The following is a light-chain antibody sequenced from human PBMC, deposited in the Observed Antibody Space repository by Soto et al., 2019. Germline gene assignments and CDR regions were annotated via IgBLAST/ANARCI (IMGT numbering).Light chain of an antibody. CDR1: SGHSSYA. V-gene: IGLV4-69*01. CDR3: QTWGAGIHVV. J-gene: IGLJ2*01. CDR2: LNSDGSH. Sequence: QSVLTQSPSASASLGASVKLTCTLSSGHSSYAIAWHQQQPEKGPRYLMKLNSDGSHSKGDGIPDRFSGSSSGAERYLTISNLQSEYEADYYCQTWGAGIHVVFGGGTKLTVL.